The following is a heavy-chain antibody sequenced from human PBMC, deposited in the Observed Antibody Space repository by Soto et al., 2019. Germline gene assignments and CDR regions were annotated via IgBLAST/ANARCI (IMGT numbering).Heavy chain of an antibody. D-gene: IGHD2-2*01. Sequence: SSGNYYWSWIRQPPGKGLEWVGFIRGKAYGGTTEYAASVKGRFTISRGDSDSIAYLQMNSLKTEGTAVYYCQYQLLTYYYGMDVWGQGTTVTVSS. J-gene: IGHJ6*02. CDR1: SSGNYY. V-gene: IGHV3-49*03. CDR3: QYQLLTYYYGMDV. CDR2: IRGKAYGGTT.